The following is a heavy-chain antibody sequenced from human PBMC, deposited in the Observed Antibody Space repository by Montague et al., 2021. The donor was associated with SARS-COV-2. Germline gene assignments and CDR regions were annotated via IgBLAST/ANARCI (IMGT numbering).Heavy chain of an antibody. CDR1: GDSITYFY. J-gene: IGHJ4*02. CDR3: ARGVVAASPVVDY. CDR2: ISAGGGA. V-gene: IGHV4-4*07. Sequence: SETLSLTCTVSGDSITYFYWNWTRQPAGNGLEWIGRISAGGGANYNPSLKSRVTMSMDTSKRQLSLKLNSVTAEDTAVYYCARGVVAASPVVDYWGRGTLVTVSS. D-gene: IGHD2-15*01.